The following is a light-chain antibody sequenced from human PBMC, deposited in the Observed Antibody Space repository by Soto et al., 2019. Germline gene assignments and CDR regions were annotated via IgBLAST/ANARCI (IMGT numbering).Light chain of an antibody. CDR1: QSISSY. Sequence: DIQMTQSPSSLSASVGDRVTITCRASQSISSYLNWYQEKPGKAPKLLIYAASSLQGGVPSRFSGGGSGTDFTLAISSLQPEDFATYYCQQTCDTPYTFGQGTKLQIK. CDR3: QQTCDTPYT. CDR2: AAS. V-gene: IGKV1-39*01. J-gene: IGKJ2*01.